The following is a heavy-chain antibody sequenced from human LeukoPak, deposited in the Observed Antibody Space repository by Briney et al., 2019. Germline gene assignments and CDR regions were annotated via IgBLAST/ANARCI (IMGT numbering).Heavy chain of an antibody. D-gene: IGHD2-15*01. CDR2: ISTNGDRT. J-gene: IGHJ4*02. CDR3: ARVGSRYCSGANCYDGF. V-gene: IGHV3-23*01. Sequence: GGSLRLSCAASGLTFSNYAMTWVRQAPGKGLEWVSAISTNGDRTYYADSVKGRFTVSRDNFKNTLYLQMNNLRAEDTAIYYCARVGSRYCSGANCYDGFWGQGTLVSVSS. CDR1: GLTFSNYA.